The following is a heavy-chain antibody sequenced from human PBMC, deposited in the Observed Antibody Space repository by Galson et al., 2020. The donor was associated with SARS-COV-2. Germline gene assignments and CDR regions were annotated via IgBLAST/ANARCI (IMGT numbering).Heavy chain of an antibody. V-gene: IGHV4-61*02. CDR1: GDSLSSGNHY. J-gene: IGHJ4*02. D-gene: IGHD6-13*01. CDR3: ARGGGSSSWYWEFDY. CDR2: VFTLSGST. Sequence: SETLSLTCTVSGDSLSSGNHYWSWIRQPAGRGLEWIGRVFTLSGSTNYNPSLKSRVTISIDASKNQFFLTLNSVTAADTAVYFCARGGGSSSWYWEFDYWGQGNLVTVSS.